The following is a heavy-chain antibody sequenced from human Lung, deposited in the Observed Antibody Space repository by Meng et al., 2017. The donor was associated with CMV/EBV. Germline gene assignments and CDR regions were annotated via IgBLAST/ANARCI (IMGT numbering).Heavy chain of an antibody. D-gene: IGHD3-22*01. CDR1: GGTFSTYV. V-gene: IGHV1-69*13. J-gene: IGHJ4*02. CDR3: ARHAEDYHDSRDFPPYAH. Sequence: SXXVSXKASGGTFSTYVFSWVRQAPGQGLEWLGGIIPMLGTTNYAQKFQGRLTIKADDSTRTAYMDVSNLTSEDTAVYYCARHAEDYHDSRDFPPYAHSGQGXLVTVSS. CDR2: IIPMLGTT.